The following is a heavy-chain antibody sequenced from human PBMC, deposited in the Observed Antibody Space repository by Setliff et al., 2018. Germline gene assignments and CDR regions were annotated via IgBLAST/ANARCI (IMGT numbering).Heavy chain of an antibody. V-gene: IGHV1-69*13. CDR3: ARLPHTPNWNYRREVFDY. D-gene: IGHD1-7*01. CDR1: GYTFTTYG. Sequence: SVKVSCKASGYTFTTYGISWVRQAPGQGLEWMGGIIPIFGTANYAQKFQGRVTITADESTSTVYMELSSLRSEDTAVYYCARLPHTPNWNYRREVFDYWGQGTLVTVSS. CDR2: IIPIFGTA. J-gene: IGHJ4*02.